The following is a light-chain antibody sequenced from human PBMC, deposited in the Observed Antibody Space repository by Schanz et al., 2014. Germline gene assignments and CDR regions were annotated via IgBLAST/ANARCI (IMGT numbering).Light chain of an antibody. CDR2: GAS. CDR3: QQYDEWRSIT. V-gene: IGKV3-15*01. CDR1: QSVGIS. J-gene: IGKJ5*01. Sequence: EILMTQSPATLSVSPGAIVTLSCRASQSVGISLAWYHQKPGQAPRLLIYGASTGAKGLPDRFRGSGSGAEFTLTITGLQSEDFGVYYCQQYDEWRSITFGQGTRLEI.